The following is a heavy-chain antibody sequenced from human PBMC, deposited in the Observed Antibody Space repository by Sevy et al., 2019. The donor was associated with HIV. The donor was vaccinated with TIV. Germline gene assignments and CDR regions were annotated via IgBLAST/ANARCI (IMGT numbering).Heavy chain of an antibody. J-gene: IGHJ4*02. CDR1: GYSITSDYS. V-gene: IGHV4-38-2*02. CDR2: IYHSGTT. Sequence: SETLSLTCAVSGYSITSDYSWGWIRQPPGQGLEWIGSIYHSGTTSYSPSLRSRVTISLDTSKNQFSLRLSSVTAADTAIYFCARERYFYDICGHLPDFWGQGTLVTVSS. D-gene: IGHD3-22*01. CDR3: ARERYFYDICGHLPDF.